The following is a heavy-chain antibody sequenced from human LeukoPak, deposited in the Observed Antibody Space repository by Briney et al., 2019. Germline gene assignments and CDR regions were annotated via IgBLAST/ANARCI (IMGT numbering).Heavy chain of an antibody. D-gene: IGHD5-18*01. J-gene: IGHJ4*02. CDR2: IYYSGST. V-gene: IGHV4-31*03. Sequence: SETLSLTCIVSGGSIRSHYWSWIRQHPGKGLEWIGYIYYSGSTYYNPSLKSRVTISVDTSKNQFSLKLSSVTAADTAVYYCARVRADTAMVNFDYWGQGTLVTVSS. CDR1: GGSIRSHY. CDR3: ARVRADTAMVNFDY.